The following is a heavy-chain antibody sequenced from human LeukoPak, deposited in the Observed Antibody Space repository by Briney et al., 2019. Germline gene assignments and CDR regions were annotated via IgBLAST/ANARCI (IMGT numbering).Heavy chain of an antibody. J-gene: IGHJ4*02. CDR3: ARDQDSSGWATFDY. CDR1: GFTFSSYG. D-gene: IGHD6-19*01. Sequence: GGSLRLSCAASGFTFSSYGMHWVRQAPGKGLEWVAVIWYDGSNKYYADSVKGRFTISRDNSKNTLYLQMNSLRAGDTAVYYCARDQDSSGWATFDYWGQGTLVTVSS. V-gene: IGHV3-33*01. CDR2: IWYDGSNK.